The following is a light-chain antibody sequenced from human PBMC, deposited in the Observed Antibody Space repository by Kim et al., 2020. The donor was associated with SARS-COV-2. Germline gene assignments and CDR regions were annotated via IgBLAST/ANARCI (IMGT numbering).Light chain of an antibody. Sequence: SSELTQDPAVSVALGQTVRITCQGDSLRSNYASWYQQKPGQAPVIVLYGKNNRPPGISGRFSGSYSRNTASLTITGAQPGDEADYYCQSRDNSGNLLVIFGGGTQLTVL. CDR1: SLRSNY. CDR3: QSRDNSGNLLVI. V-gene: IGLV3-19*01. CDR2: GKN. J-gene: IGLJ2*01.